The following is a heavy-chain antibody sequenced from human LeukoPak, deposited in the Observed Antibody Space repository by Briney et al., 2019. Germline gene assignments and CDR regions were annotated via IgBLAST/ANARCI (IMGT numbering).Heavy chain of an antibody. V-gene: IGHV3-53*01. CDR1: GFTVSSNS. Sequence: GGSLRLSCTVSGFTVSSNSMSWVRQAPGKGLEWVSFIYSAGNTHYSDSVKGRFTISRDNARNSLYLHMNSLRAEDTAVYYCARDLGGYSYGSHFDYWGQGTLVTVSS. J-gene: IGHJ4*02. CDR3: ARDLGGYSYGSHFDY. CDR2: IYSAGNT. D-gene: IGHD5-18*01.